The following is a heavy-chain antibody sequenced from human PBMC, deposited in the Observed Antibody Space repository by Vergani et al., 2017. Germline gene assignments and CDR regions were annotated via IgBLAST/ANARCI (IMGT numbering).Heavy chain of an antibody. J-gene: IGHJ4*02. CDR2: IYTSGST. CDR1: GGSISSGSYY. D-gene: IGHD2-21*02. V-gene: IGHV4-61*02. Sequence: QVQLQESGPGLVKPSQTLSLTCTVSGGSISSGSYYWSWIRQPAGKGLEWIGRIYTSGSTNYNPSLKSRVTISVDTSKNQFSLKLSSVTAADTAVYYCARDSGGVWPEVGYFDYWGQGTLVTVSS. CDR3: ARDSGGVWPEVGYFDY.